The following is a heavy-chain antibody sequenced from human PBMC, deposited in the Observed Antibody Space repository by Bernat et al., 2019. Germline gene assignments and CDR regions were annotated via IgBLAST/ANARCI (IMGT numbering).Heavy chain of an antibody. CDR3: AKDCVLSSYCGGGVCSPFDY. CDR2: LSGDRDNT. Sequence: DVQLLESGGTLVQPGGSLRLSCTASGFTFSSYAMSWVRQAPGKGLEWVSRLSGDRDNTYYADSVKGRFIISRDNSKNILYLQMDSLRPEDTGVYYCAKDCVLSSYCGGGVCSPFDYWGHGTVVTVLS. J-gene: IGHJ4*01. CDR1: GFTFSSYA. D-gene: IGHD2-15*01. V-gene: IGHV3-23*01.